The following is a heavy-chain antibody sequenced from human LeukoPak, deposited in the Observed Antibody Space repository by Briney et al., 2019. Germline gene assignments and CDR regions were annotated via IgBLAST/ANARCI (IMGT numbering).Heavy chain of an antibody. D-gene: IGHD3-10*01. J-gene: IGHJ5*02. CDR2: ISGSGGST. Sequence: GGSLRLSCAASGFTFSSYAMSWVRQAPGKGLEWVSAISGSGGSTYYADSVKGRFTISRDNSKNTLYLQMNSLRAEDTAVYYCARDDGSGSYPNWFDPWGQGTLVTVSS. CDR3: ARDDGSGSYPNWFDP. CDR1: GFTFSSYA. V-gene: IGHV3-23*01.